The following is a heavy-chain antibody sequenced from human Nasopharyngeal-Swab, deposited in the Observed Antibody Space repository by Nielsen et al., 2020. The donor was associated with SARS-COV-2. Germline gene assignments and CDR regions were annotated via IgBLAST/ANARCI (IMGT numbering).Heavy chain of an antibody. CDR3: TTASKLLWYGMDV. Sequence: GGALQISGAESGFTFSNAWMSWVRQAPGKGLEWVGRIKSKTDGGTTDYAAPVKGRFTISRDDSKNTLYLQMNSLKTEDTAVYYCTTASKLLWYGMDVWGQGTTVTVSS. J-gene: IGHJ6*02. V-gene: IGHV3-15*01. CDR1: GFTFSNAW. D-gene: IGHD3-10*01. CDR2: IKSKTDGGTT.